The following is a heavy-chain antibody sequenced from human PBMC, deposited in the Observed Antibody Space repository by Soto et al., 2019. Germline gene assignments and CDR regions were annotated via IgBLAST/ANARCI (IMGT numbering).Heavy chain of an antibody. D-gene: IGHD6-19*01. Sequence: GGSLRLSCAASGFTFSSYSMNWVRQAPGKGLEWVSSISSSSSYIYYADSVKGRFTISRDNAKNSLYLQMNSLRAEDTAVYYCARDPSDTYSSGWYSYYYYGMDVWGQGTTVTVSS. CDR3: ARDPSDTYSSGWYSYYYYGMDV. J-gene: IGHJ6*02. CDR2: ISSSSSYI. V-gene: IGHV3-21*01. CDR1: GFTFSSYS.